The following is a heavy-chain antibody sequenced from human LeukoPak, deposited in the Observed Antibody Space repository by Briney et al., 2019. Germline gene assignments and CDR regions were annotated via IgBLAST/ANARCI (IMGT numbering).Heavy chain of an antibody. CDR1: GGSVSSGSYY. J-gene: IGHJ4*02. V-gene: IGHV4-61*01. Sequence: TSETLSLTCTVSGGSVSSGSYYWSCIRQPPGKGLEWIGYIYYSGNTNYNPSLKSRVTISVDTSKNQFSLKLSSVTAADTAVYYCASGLLYSYGANFDYWGQGTLVTVSS. CDR2: IYYSGNT. CDR3: ASGLLYSYGANFDY. D-gene: IGHD5-18*01.